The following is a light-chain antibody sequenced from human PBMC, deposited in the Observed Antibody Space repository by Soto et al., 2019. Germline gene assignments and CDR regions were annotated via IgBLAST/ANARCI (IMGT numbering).Light chain of an antibody. Sequence: QAVVTQPPSASGTPGQRVTISCSGSTSNIESNNVNWYLQLPGTAPKLLIYSDNQRPSGIPDRFSGSKSGTSASLAITGLQSDDEADYYCAAWDDGLNGPVFGGGTKVTVL. CDR2: SDN. CDR1: TSNIESNN. V-gene: IGLV1-44*01. CDR3: AAWDDGLNGPV. J-gene: IGLJ3*02.